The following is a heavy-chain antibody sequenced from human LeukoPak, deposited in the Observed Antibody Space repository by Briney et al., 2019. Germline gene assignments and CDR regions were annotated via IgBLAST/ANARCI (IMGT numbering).Heavy chain of an antibody. V-gene: IGHV4-31*03. CDR3: ARAGIGTWYYFDY. Sequence: SETLSLTCTVSGGSISSYDHYWSWICQHPGKGLEWIGYIYYSGSTYYNPSLKSRVTISVDTSKNQFSLKLSSVTAADTAVYYCARAGIGTWYYFDYWGQGAPVTVSS. CDR1: GGSISSYDHY. J-gene: IGHJ4*02. D-gene: IGHD6-13*01. CDR2: IYYSGST.